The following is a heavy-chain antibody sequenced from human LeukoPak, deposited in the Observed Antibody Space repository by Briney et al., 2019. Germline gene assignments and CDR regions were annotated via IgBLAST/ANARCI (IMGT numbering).Heavy chain of an antibody. Sequence: GGSLRLSCAASGFTFSNAWMSWVRQAPGKGLEWVGRIKSKTDGGTTDYAAPVKGRFTISRDDSKNTLYLQMNSLKTEDTAVYYCTTDPLSDILTGYYDYWGQGTLVTVSS. CDR1: GFTFSNAW. CDR2: IKSKTDGGTT. CDR3: TTDPLSDILTGYYDY. J-gene: IGHJ4*02. D-gene: IGHD3-9*01. V-gene: IGHV3-15*01.